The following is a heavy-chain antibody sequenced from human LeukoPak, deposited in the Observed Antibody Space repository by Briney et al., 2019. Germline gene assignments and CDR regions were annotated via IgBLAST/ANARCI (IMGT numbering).Heavy chain of an antibody. D-gene: IGHD6-13*01. CDR3: ARGGYSSSATDY. CDR1: GFTFSSYA. J-gene: IGHJ4*02. V-gene: IGHV3-30-3*01. CDR2: ISYDGSNK. Sequence: GGSLRLSCAASGFTFSSYAMHWVRQAPGKGPEWVAVISYDGSNKYYADSVKGRFTISRDNSKNTLYLQMNSLRAEDTAVYYCARGGYSSSATDYWGQGTLVTVSS.